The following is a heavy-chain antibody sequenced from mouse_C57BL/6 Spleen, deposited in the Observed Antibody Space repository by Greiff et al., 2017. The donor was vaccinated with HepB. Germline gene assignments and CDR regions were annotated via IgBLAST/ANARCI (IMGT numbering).Heavy chain of an antibody. CDR3: ARNSFFDY. V-gene: IGHV5-17*01. CDR1: GFTFSDYG. J-gene: IGHJ2*01. CDR2: ISSGSSTI. Sequence: VKLMESGGGLVKPGGSLKLSCAASGFTFSDYGMHWVRQAPEKGLEWVAYISSGSSTIYYADTVKGRFTISRDNAKNTLFLQMTSLRSEDTAMYYCARNSFFDYWGQGTTLTVSS.